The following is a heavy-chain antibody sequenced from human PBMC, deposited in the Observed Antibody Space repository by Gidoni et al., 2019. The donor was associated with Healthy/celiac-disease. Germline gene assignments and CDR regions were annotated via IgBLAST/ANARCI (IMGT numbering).Heavy chain of an antibody. D-gene: IGHD3-22*01. V-gene: IGHV3-21*01. CDR1: GFTSSSYT. CDR3: ARWGYYYDSSGYLNPDY. J-gene: IGHJ4*02. Sequence: EVQLVEAGGGLVKPGGSLRLSCAASGFTSSSYTMNWVRQAPGKGLEWVSSISSSSSYIYYADSVKGRFTISRDNAKNSLYLQMNSLRAEDTAVYYCARWGYYYDSSGYLNPDYWGQGTLVTVSS. CDR2: ISSSSSYI.